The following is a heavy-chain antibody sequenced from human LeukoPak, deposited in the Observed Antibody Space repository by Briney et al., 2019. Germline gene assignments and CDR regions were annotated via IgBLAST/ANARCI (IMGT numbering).Heavy chain of an antibody. J-gene: IGHJ4*02. CDR2: ISGSGGTT. CDR3: AKSRCSTTSCPFDN. V-gene: IGHV3-23*01. CDR1: GLTFSSYA. Sequence: GGSLRLSCAASGLTFSSYAMSWVRLAPGKGLEWVSAISGSGGTTYNADSVKDRFTISRDNSENTLYLRMSSLRVEDTAIYYCAKSRCSTTSCPFDNWGQGTLVTVSS. D-gene: IGHD2-2*01.